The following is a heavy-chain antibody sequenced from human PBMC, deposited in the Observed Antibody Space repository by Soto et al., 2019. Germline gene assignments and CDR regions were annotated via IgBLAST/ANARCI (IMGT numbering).Heavy chain of an antibody. J-gene: IGHJ6*02. V-gene: IGHV3-30*03. CDR1: GFIFSNNG. CDR3: ARDLRQGASGATVYGMDV. CDR2: VSHDGRKT. Sequence: QVQLVESGGGEVQPGTSLILSCIASGFIFSNNGMHWVRQAPGKGLEWGALVSHDGRKTFYADSVKGRLTIYRDNSKNTVYLHMNNLRPEDTAVYRCARDLRQGASGATVYGMDVWGQGTTVTVSS. D-gene: IGHD7-27*01.